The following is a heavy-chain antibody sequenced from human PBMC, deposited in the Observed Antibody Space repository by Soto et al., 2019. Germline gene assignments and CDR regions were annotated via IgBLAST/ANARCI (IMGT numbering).Heavy chain of an antibody. CDR3: GRQCRGVTCHWFVP. Sequence: TSETLSLTCTVSGGSISSYYWSWIRQPPGKGLEWIGYIYDSGSTNYNPSLKSRVTISVDTSKNQFSLKLSSVTAADTAVYYCGRQCRGVTCHWFVPWGQGTLVTVSS. CDR1: GGSISSYY. CDR2: IYDSGST. D-gene: IGHD2-15*01. V-gene: IGHV4-59*08. J-gene: IGHJ5*02.